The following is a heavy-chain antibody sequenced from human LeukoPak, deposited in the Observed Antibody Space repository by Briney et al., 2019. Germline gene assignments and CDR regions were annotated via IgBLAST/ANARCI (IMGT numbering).Heavy chain of an antibody. CDR2: ISSSSSYI. CDR1: GLTFSSYS. D-gene: IGHD2-15*01. J-gene: IGHJ4*02. Sequence: GGSLTLSCAASGLTFSSYSMNWVRQAPGKGLEWVSSISSSSSYIYYADSVKGRFTSSRDNAKNSLYLQMNSLRAEDTAVYYCARGSSGGNDYWGQGTLVTVSS. V-gene: IGHV3-21*01. CDR3: ARGSSGGNDY.